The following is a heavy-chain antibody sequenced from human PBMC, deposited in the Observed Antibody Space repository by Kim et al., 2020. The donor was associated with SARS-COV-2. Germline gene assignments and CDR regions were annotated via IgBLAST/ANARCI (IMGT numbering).Heavy chain of an antibody. CDR1: GYTFTGYY. Sequence: ASVKVSCKASGYTFTGYYIHWVRQAPGQGLEWMGWINPNSGDTKYAEKFQGRVTMTRDTSINTAYVDLSRLRSDDTAMYYCTRDLAIRPTGGYNWFDPWGQGTL. CDR3: TRDLAIRPTGGYNWFDP. V-gene: IGHV1-2*02. D-gene: IGHD3-10*01. J-gene: IGHJ5*02. CDR2: INPNSGDT.